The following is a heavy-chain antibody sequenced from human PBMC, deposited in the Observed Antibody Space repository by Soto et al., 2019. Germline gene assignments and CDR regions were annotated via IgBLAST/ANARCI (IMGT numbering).Heavy chain of an antibody. V-gene: IGHV1-18*01. CDR3: AREGQAPYYYYGMDV. J-gene: IGHJ6*02. CDR2: ISGYNGNT. CDR1: GYTFTNYG. Sequence: QVQVVQSGDEVKKPGASVKVSCKASGYTFTNYGFSWVRQAPGQGLEWMGWISGYNGNTKYAEKFQGRVTMTTDTHTRACHMELRSLRSDDTAVYYCAREGQAPYYYYGMDVWGQGTAVTVSS.